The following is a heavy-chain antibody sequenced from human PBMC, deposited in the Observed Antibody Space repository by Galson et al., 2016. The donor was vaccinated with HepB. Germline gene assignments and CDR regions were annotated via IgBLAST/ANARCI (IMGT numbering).Heavy chain of an antibody. J-gene: IGHJ6*01. CDR3: ARTAVDTGMVISVFGGGMDG. D-gene: IGHD5-18*01. CDR1: GGSINSSNW. CDR2: IYHSEST. Sequence: ETLSLTCAVSGGSINSSNWWNWVRQPPGKGLEWIGEIYHSESTNYNPSLKSRVTISVDKSKNQFSLRLTSVTAADTAVYYCARTAVDTGMVISVFGGGMDGWGQGATVTVSS. V-gene: IGHV4-4*02.